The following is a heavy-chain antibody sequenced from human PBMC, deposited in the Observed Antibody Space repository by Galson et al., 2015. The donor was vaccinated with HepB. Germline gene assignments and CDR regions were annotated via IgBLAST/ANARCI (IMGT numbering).Heavy chain of an antibody. CDR3: ARDALELRTYGMDV. V-gene: IGHV3-21*01. J-gene: IGHJ6*02. Sequence: SLRLSCAASGFTFGSYSMNWVRQAPGKGLEWVSSISSTSGFIYYAASVRGRFTISRDNDKASLFLQMTSQRAEDTAVYYCARDALELRTYGMDVWGLGTTVTVSS. D-gene: IGHD1-7*01. CDR1: GFTFGSYS. CDR2: ISSTSGFI.